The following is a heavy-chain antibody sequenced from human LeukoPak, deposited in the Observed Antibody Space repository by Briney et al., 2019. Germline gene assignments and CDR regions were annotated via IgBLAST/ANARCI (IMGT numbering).Heavy chain of an antibody. Sequence: PSETLSLTCTVSGGSISSSSYYWGWIRQPPGKGLEWIGSIYYSGSTYYNPSLKSRVTISVDTSKNQSSLKLSSVTAAGTAVYYCASITLRVLDYWGQGTLVTVSS. J-gene: IGHJ4*02. D-gene: IGHD3-3*01. CDR2: IYYSGST. V-gene: IGHV4-39*01. CDR3: ASITLRVLDY. CDR1: GGSISSSSYY.